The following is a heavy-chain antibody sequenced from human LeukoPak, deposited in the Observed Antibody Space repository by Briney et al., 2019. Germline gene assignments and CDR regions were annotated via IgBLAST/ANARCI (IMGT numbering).Heavy chain of an antibody. CDR1: GYTFTSYA. CDR2: INAGNGNT. V-gene: IGHV1-3*01. D-gene: IGHD3-10*01. Sequence: ASVKVSCKASGYTFTSYAMHWVRQAPGQRLEWMGWINAGNGNTKYSQKFQGRVTITRDTSASTAYRELSSLRSEDTAVYYCARIRMVRGVIIEGFDYWGQGTLVTVSS. J-gene: IGHJ4*02. CDR3: ARIRMVRGVIIEGFDY.